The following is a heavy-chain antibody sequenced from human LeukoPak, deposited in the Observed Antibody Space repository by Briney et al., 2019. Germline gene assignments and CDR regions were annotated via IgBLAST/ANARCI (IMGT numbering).Heavy chain of an antibody. Sequence: ASVKVSCKASGNTFTGYYMHWVRQPPGQGLEWMGWINPNSGGTNYAQKFQGRVTMTRDTSISTAYMELSRLRSDDTAVYYCARDRGWQLVIDYWGQGTLVTVSS. V-gene: IGHV1-2*02. CDR1: GNTFTGYY. CDR3: ARDRGWQLVIDY. D-gene: IGHD6-6*01. CDR2: INPNSGGT. J-gene: IGHJ4*02.